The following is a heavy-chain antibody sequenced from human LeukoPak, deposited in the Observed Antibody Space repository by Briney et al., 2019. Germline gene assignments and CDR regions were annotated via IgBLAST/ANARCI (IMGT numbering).Heavy chain of an antibody. Sequence: SQTLSLTCTVSGGSISSGDYCWSWIRQPPGKGLEWIGYIYYSGSTYYNPSLKSRVTISVDTSKNQFSLKLSSVTAADTAVYYCASYPGYYDSSGYYSTDYFDYWGQGTLVTVSS. J-gene: IGHJ4*02. V-gene: IGHV4-30-4*08. CDR1: GGSISSGDYC. CDR2: IYYSGST. CDR3: ASYPGYYDSSGYYSTDYFDY. D-gene: IGHD3-22*01.